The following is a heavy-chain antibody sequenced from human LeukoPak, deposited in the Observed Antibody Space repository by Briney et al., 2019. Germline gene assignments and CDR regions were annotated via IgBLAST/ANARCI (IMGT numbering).Heavy chain of an antibody. J-gene: IGHJ3*02. Sequence: GASVTVSCKASGYTFTSYGISWVRQAPGQGLEGMGWISAYNGNTNYAQKLQGRVTMTTDTPTSTAYMELRSLRSDDTAVYYCARENYVDTAMDAFDIWGQGTMVTVSS. CDR1: GYTFTSYG. CDR3: ARENYVDTAMDAFDI. D-gene: IGHD5-18*01. CDR2: ISAYNGNT. V-gene: IGHV1-18*01.